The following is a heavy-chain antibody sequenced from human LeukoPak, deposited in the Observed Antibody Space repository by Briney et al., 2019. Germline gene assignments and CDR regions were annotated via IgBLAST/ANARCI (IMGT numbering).Heavy chain of an antibody. CDR3: AIDPPSPLLLWFGELLAPPVY. J-gene: IGHJ4*02. V-gene: IGHV1-69*13. D-gene: IGHD3-10*01. CDR1: GGTFSSYA. Sequence: SVKVSCKASGGTFSSYAISWVRQAPGQGLEWMGGIIPIFGTANYAQKFQGRVTITADESTSTAYMELSSLRSEDTAVYYCAIDPPSPLLLWFGELLAPPVYWGQGTLVTVSS. CDR2: IIPIFGTA.